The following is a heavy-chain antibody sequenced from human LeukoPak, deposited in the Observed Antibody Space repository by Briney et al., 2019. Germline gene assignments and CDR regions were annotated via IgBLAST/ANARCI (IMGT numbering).Heavy chain of an antibody. V-gene: IGHV4-59*01. CDR3: ARGIVGSGLYMDV. Sequence: SETLFLTCTVSGGSISSYYWSWIRQPPGKGLEWIGYIYYSGSTNYNPSLKSRVTISVDTSKNQFSLKLSSVTAADTAVYYCARGIVGSGLYMDVWGKGTTVTVPS. CDR1: GGSISSYY. D-gene: IGHD3-3*01. J-gene: IGHJ6*03. CDR2: IYYSGST.